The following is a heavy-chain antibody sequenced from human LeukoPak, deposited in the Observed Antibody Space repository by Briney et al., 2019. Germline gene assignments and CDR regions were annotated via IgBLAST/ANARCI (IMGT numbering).Heavy chain of an antibody. CDR2: IYPGDSDT. V-gene: IGHV5-51*01. J-gene: IGHJ5*02. CDR3: ARGKYSNSSRRIWFNP. D-gene: IGHD6-6*01. CDR1: GYSFTSYW. Sequence: WEFLKISCKGSGYSFTSYWIGWVRQMPGKGLEWMGIIYPGDSDTRYSPSFQGQVTISADKSISTAYLQWSSLKASDTAMYYCARGKYSNSSRRIWFNPWGQGTLVTVSS.